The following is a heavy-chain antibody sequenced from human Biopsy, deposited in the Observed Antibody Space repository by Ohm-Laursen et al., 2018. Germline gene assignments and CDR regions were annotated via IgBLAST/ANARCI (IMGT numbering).Heavy chain of an antibody. CDR3: TRGGYYYDSLAYYYWFDP. J-gene: IGHJ5*02. Sequence: SVTAFHQPSGYTFTISYIHSARLPPGQGLGWMGIINLGGNSTAYTQNCHGRVTMTEDTSTDTAYIDLSSLRSDDPAVYYCTRGGYYYDSLAYYYWFDPWGQGTLVTVSS. V-gene: IGHV1-46*01. D-gene: IGHD3-22*01. CDR1: GYTFTISY. CDR2: INLGGNST.